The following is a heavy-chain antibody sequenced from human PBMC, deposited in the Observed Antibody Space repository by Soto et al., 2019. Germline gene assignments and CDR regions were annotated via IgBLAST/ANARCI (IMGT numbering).Heavy chain of an antibody. Sequence: QVQLQQWGAGLLKPSETLSLTCAVYGGSFSGYYWTWIRQPPGTGLEWIGESNHSGSTNYNPSLKSRVTISVDKSNNQFSLKLTSVTAADTAVYYCARDKITGLFDYWGQGTLVTVSS. CDR2: SNHSGST. V-gene: IGHV4-34*01. D-gene: IGHD2-8*02. J-gene: IGHJ4*02. CDR3: ARDKITGLFDY. CDR1: GGSFSGYY.